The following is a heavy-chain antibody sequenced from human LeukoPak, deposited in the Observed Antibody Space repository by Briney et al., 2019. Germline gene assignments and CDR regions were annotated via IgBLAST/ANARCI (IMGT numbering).Heavy chain of an antibody. J-gene: IGHJ4*02. CDR3: AKAPVGHCSGGSCYPFDY. D-gene: IGHD2-15*01. Sequence: ETLSLTCTVSGYSISSGYYWGWSRQPPGKGLEWVSAISGSGGSTYYADSVKGRFTISRDNPKNTLYVQMNSLRAEDTAVYYCAKAPVGHCSGGSCYPFDYWGQGTLVTVSS. CDR1: GYSISSGYY. V-gene: IGHV3-23*01. CDR2: ISGSGGST.